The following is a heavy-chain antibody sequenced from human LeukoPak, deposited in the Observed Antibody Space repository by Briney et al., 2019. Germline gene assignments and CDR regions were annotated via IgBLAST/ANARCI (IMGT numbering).Heavy chain of an antibody. CDR3: ARDAGLYCGGDCFVVPGDDY. D-gene: IGHD2-21*02. V-gene: IGHV1-69*05. CDR2: IIPIFGTA. CDR1: GGTFSSYA. J-gene: IGHJ4*02. Sequence: PVKVSCKASGGTFSSYAISWVRQAPGQGLEWMGRIIPIFGTANYAQKFQGRVTITTDESTSTAYMELSSLRSEDTAVYYCARDAGLYCGGDCFVVPGDDYWGQGTLVTVSS.